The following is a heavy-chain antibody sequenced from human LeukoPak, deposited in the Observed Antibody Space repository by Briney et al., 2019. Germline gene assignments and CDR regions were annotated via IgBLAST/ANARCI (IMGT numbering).Heavy chain of an antibody. J-gene: IGHJ4*02. D-gene: IGHD5-18*01. V-gene: IGHV5-51*01. Sequence: GESLKISCKGSGYSFTNYWIGWVRQMPGKGLEWMGIIYLGDSDTRYSPSFQGQVTISADKSISTAYLQWSSLKASDTAMYYCARMGESDKEVDTAMVYFDYWGQGTLVTVSS. CDR1: GYSFTNYW. CDR3: ARMGESDKEVDTAMVYFDY. CDR2: IYLGDSDT.